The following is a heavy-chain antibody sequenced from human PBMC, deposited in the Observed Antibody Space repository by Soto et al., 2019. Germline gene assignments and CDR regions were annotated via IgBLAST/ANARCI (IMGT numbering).Heavy chain of an antibody. D-gene: IGHD2-15*01. CDR2: VSDSGGST. CDR3: SRTLVVGVVHAFDF. Sequence: EVQLLESGGGLVQPGGSLRLSCAASGFTFSSYAMNWVRQAPGQGLEWVSTVSDSGGSTYYADSVQGRFTISRDNSKNMLFLHMNSLGAEDTAIYYCSRTLVVGVVHAFDFWGQGTLVTVSS. CDR1: GFTFSSYA. V-gene: IGHV3-23*01. J-gene: IGHJ4*02.